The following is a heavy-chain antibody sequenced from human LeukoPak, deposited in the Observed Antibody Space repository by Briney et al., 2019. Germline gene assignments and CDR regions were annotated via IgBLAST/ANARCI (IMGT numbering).Heavy chain of an antibody. CDR3: ARGSRSSSWYPYYFDY. CDR1: GYTFTGYY. CDR2: INPNSGGT. D-gene: IGHD6-13*01. Sequence: ASVKVSCKASGYTFTGYYMHWVRQAPGQGLEWMGWINPNSGGTNYAQKFQGRVTMTRDTSISTAYMELSRLRSDDTAVYYCARGSRSSSWYPYYFDYWGQGTLVTVSS. V-gene: IGHV1-2*02. J-gene: IGHJ4*02.